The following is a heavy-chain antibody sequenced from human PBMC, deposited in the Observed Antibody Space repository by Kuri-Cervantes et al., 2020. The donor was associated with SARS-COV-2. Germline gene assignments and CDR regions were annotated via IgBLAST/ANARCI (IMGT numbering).Heavy chain of an antibody. CDR3: ATRYGHSFAYGY. J-gene: IGHJ4*02. CDR2: IDPRDSET. Sequence: ESLRLSRMGSGYIFTSYWIGWVRQMHGKGLEWMGRIDPRDSETNYSPSFEGHVTMSVDKSINPAYLQWSSLKASETAMYYCATRYGHSFAYGYWGQGSLVTVSS. V-gene: IGHV5-10-1*01. CDR1: GYIFTSYW. D-gene: IGHD3-16*01.